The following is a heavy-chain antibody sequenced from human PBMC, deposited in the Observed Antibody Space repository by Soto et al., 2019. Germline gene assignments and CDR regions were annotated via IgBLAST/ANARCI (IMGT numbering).Heavy chain of an antibody. J-gene: IGHJ3*02. Sequence: PGGSLRLSCAASGFTFSSYSMNWVRQAPGKGLEWVSYISSSSSTIYYADSVKGRFTISRDNAKNSLYLQMNSLRAEDTAVYYCARDQSGGDYERRAFDIWGQGTMVTVSS. CDR2: ISSSSSTI. V-gene: IGHV3-48*01. D-gene: IGHD4-17*01. CDR3: ARDQSGGDYERRAFDI. CDR1: GFTFSSYS.